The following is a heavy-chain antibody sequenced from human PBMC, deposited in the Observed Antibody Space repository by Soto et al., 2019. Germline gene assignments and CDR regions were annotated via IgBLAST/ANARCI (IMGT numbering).Heavy chain of an antibody. CDR2: IIPIFGTA. J-gene: IGHJ4*02. Sequence: SVKVSCKASGGTFSSYANSWVRQAPGQGLEWMGGIIPIFGTANYAQKFQGRVTITADKSTSTAYMELSSLRSVDTATYYCARILTIFGNYYFDYWGQGTLVTVSS. CDR3: ARILTIFGNYYFDY. D-gene: IGHD3-3*01. V-gene: IGHV1-69*06. CDR1: GGTFSSYA.